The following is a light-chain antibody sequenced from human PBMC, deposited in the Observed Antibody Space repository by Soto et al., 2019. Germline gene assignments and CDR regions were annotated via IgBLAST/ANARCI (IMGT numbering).Light chain of an antibody. J-gene: IGLJ1*01. CDR2: EVS. CDR3: SSYTSTFTYG. Sequence: QSALTQPASVSGSPGQSITISCSGTSSDVGRYNYVSWYQQHPGTAPKLMIYEVSNRPSGVSNRFSGSKSGDTASLTISGLQAEDEADYYCSSYTSTFTYGFGAGTKGTVL. CDR1: SSDVGRYNY. V-gene: IGLV2-14*01.